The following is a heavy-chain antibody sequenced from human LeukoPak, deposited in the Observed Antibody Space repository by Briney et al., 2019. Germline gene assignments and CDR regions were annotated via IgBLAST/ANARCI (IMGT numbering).Heavy chain of an antibody. CDR1: RFSLSTSGVG. CDR3: AHAFSYSSSYPTAFDI. Sequence: SGPTLVKPTQTLTLTCTFSRFSLSTSGVGVGWIRQPPGKALEWPALIYWDDDKRYSPSLKSRLTITKDTSKNQVVLTMTNIDPADTATYYCAHAFSYSSSYPTAFDIWGQGTMVTVSS. J-gene: IGHJ3*02. D-gene: IGHD6-13*01. V-gene: IGHV2-5*02. CDR2: IYWDDDK.